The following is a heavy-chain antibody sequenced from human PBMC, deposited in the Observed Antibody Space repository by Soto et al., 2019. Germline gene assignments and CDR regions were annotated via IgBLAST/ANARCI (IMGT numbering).Heavy chain of an antibody. V-gene: IGHV3-30*18. CDR3: AKESLDYFDSGRFYSPAFDH. Sequence: QVQLVECGGGVVHPGTSLRLSCVTSGFTFSSFAMDWVRQAPGKGLEWVAAISFDGRDISYRESVKGRFSISRDRFKNTVYLEMNSLRPEDTAVYYCAKESLDYFDSGRFYSPAFDHWGQGILVSVSS. D-gene: IGHD3-10*01. J-gene: IGHJ4*02. CDR2: ISFDGRDI. CDR1: GFTFSSFA.